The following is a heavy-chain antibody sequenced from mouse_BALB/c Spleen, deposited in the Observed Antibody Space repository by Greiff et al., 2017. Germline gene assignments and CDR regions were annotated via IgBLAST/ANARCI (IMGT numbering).Heavy chain of an antibody. CDR3: YDYDGFAY. J-gene: IGHJ3*01. Sequence: EVQLQESGAELVRSGASVKLSCTASGFNIKDYYMHWVKQRPEQGLEWIGWIDPENGDTEYAPKFQGKATMTADTSSNTAYLQLSSLTSEDTAVYYCYDYDGFAYWGQGTLVTVSA. V-gene: IGHV14-4*02. D-gene: IGHD2-4*01. CDR1: GFNIKDYY. CDR2: IDPENGDT.